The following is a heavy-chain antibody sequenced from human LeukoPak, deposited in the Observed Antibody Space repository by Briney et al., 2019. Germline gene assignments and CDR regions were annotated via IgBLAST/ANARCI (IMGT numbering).Heavy chain of an antibody. Sequence: ATVKVSCKASGYTFTGYYMHWVRQAPGQGLEWMGWINPNSGGTNYAQKFQGRVTMTRDTSISTAYMELSRLRSDDTAVYYCARARRSTTPSMDVWGQGTTVTVSS. CDR2: INPNSGGT. CDR1: GYTFTGYY. V-gene: IGHV1-2*02. J-gene: IGHJ6*02. D-gene: IGHD1-1*01. CDR3: ARARRSTTPSMDV.